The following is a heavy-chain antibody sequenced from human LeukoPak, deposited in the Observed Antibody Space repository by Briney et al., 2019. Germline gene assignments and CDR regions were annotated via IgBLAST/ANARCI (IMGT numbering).Heavy chain of an antibody. Sequence: SETLSLTCTVSGGSISTYYWSWIRQPPGKGLEWIGYTHYTGSTNYNPSLKSRVTISVDTSKNQFSLKLRSVTAADTAVYYCAREVRGLDYYFDYWGQGTLVTVSS. CDR3: AREVRGLDYYFDY. V-gene: IGHV4-59*01. CDR1: GGSISTYY. CDR2: THYTGST. D-gene: IGHD3-10*01. J-gene: IGHJ4*02.